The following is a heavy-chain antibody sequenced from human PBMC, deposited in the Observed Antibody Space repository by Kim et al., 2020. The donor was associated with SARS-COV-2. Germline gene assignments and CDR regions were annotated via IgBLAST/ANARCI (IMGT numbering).Heavy chain of an antibody. CDR2: ISGSGGST. CDR1: GFTFSSYA. D-gene: IGHD3-10*01. Sequence: GGSLRLSCAASGFTFSSYAMSWVRQAPGKGLEWVSAISGSGGSTYYADSVKGRFTISRDNSKNTLYLQMNSLRAEDTAVYYCAKDWWLWFGELLEGWAFDIWGQGTMVTVSS. J-gene: IGHJ3*02. V-gene: IGHV3-23*01. CDR3: AKDWWLWFGELLEGWAFDI.